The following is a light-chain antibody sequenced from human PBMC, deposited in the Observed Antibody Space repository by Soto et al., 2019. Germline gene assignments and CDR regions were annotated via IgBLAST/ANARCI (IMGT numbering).Light chain of an antibody. V-gene: IGLV2-23*01. Sequence: QSVLTQPASVSGSPGQSITISCTGTSSDVGSYNLVSWYQQHPGKAPKLMIYEGSKRPSGVSNRFSGSKSGNPASLTISGLQAEDEADYYCCSYAGSRGLVFGGGTKVTVL. CDR1: SSDVGSYNL. CDR2: EGS. CDR3: CSYAGSRGLV. J-gene: IGLJ2*01.